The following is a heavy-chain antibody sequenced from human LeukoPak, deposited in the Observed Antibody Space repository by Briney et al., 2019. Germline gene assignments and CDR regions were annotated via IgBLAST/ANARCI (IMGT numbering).Heavy chain of an antibody. V-gene: IGHV3-23*01. D-gene: IGHD6-19*01. CDR1: GFTFSSYA. J-gene: IGHJ4*02. CDR3: AKGYSSGWYEWAFDY. CDR2: ISGSGGST. Sequence: GGSLRLSCAASGFTFSSYAMIWVRQAPGKGLEWVSAISGSGGSTYYADSVKGRFTISRDNSKNTLYLQMNSLRAEDTAVYYCAKGYSSGWYEWAFDYWGQGTLVTVSS.